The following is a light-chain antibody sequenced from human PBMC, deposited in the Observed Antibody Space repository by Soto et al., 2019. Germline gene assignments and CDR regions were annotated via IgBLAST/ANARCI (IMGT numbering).Light chain of an antibody. CDR3: QQSYTTLWT. CDR2: TAS. Sequence: DIQMTQSPSSLSASVGDRVTITCRASQTISTSLNWYQQKPGTVPRLVIYTASKLQAGVPSRFSGSGSGTDFTLTISSLQPEDFSTYYCQQSYTTLWTFGRGTKVEIK. J-gene: IGKJ1*01. V-gene: IGKV1-39*01. CDR1: QTISTS.